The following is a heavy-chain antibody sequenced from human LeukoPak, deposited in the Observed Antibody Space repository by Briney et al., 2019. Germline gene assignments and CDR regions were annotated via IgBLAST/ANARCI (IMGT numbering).Heavy chain of an antibody. V-gene: IGHV1-18*01. CDR1: GYTFNHHG. D-gene: IGHD6-19*01. J-gene: IGHJ4*02. CDR2: VSCFNGDT. CDR3: ARDPTNTSGRYAYFDF. Sequence: ASVKVSCKASGYTFNHHGISWVRQAPRQGLEWMGWVSCFNGDTHYAQKFQGRVTMTRDTSTTTAYMELRSLRSDDTALYYCARDPTNTSGRYAYFDFWGQGTLVTVSS.